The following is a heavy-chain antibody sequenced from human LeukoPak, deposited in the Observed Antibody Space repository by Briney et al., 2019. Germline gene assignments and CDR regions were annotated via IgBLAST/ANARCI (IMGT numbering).Heavy chain of an antibody. J-gene: IGHJ5*02. CDR3: ARPYQYYDFWSGYLVWFDP. CDR2: IYYSGST. CDR1: GGSISSSSYY. D-gene: IGHD3-3*01. Sequence: PSETLSLTCTVSGGSISSSSYYWGWIRQPPGKGLEWIGSIYYSGSTYYNPSLKSRVTISVDTSKNQFSLKLSSVTAADTAVYYCARPYQYYDFWSGYLVWFDPWGQGTLVTVSS. V-gene: IGHV4-39*01.